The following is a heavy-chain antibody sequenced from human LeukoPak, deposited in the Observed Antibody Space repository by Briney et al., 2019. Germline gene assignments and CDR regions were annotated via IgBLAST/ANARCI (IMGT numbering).Heavy chain of an antibody. Sequence: ASVKVSCRASGYTFTSYGISWVRQAPGQGLEWMGWISAYNGNTNYAQKLQGRVTMTTDTSTSTAYMELSSLRSEDTAVYYCARTTGDHYYYYYMDVWGKGTTVTVSS. J-gene: IGHJ6*03. CDR1: GYTFTSYG. V-gene: IGHV1-18*01. CDR2: ISAYNGNT. D-gene: IGHD7-27*01. CDR3: ARTTGDHYYYYYMDV.